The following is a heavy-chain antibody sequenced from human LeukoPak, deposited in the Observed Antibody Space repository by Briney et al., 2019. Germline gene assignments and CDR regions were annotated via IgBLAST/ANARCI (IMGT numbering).Heavy chain of an antibody. CDR2: IYTSGST. J-gene: IGHJ4*02. D-gene: IGHD6-13*01. Sequence: KPSQTLSLTCTVSGGSISSGSYYWSWIRQPAGKGLEWIGRIYTSGSTNYNPSLKSRVTISVDTSKNQFSLKLSSVTAADTAVYYCARGIAAAGTGDYWGQGTLVTVSS. V-gene: IGHV4-61*02. CDR1: GGSISSGSYY. CDR3: ARGIAAAGTGDY.